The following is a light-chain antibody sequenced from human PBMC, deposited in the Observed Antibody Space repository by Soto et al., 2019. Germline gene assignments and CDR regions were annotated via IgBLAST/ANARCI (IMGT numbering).Light chain of an antibody. Sequence: EIVMTPYPATLAVSPGERAKLSCRASQSVSSYLAWYQQKPGQAPRLLIYDASNRATGIPARFSGSGSGTDFTLTISSLEPEDFAVYYCQQRSHLPPLFGQGTRLEIK. CDR3: QQRSHLPPL. CDR1: QSVSSY. CDR2: DAS. J-gene: IGKJ5*01. V-gene: IGKV3-11*01.